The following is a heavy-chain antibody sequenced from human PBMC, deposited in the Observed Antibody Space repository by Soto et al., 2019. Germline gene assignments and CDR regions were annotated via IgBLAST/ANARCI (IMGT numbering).Heavy chain of an antibody. CDR2: IYYSGST. V-gene: IGHV4-39*01. CDR3: ARHGGHYGGNIVY. D-gene: IGHD4-17*01. J-gene: IGHJ4*02. Sequence: SETLSLTCTVSGGSISSSSYYWGWIRQPPGKGLEWIGSIYYSGSTYYNPSLKSRVTISVDTSKNQFSLKLSSVTAADTAVYSWARHGGHYGGNIVYGGQEPRVTVPS. CDR1: GGSISSSSYY.